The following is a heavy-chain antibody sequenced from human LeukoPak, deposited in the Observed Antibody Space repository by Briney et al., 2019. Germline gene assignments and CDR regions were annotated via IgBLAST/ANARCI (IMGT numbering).Heavy chain of an antibody. Sequence: SETLSLTCTVSGGSISSYYWSWIRQPPGKGLEWIGYIYYSGSTNYNPSLKSRVTISVDTSKNQFSLKLSSVTAADTAIYYCARLRSGGQVAGVYFDSWGQGTLVTVSS. V-gene: IGHV4-59*12. CDR2: IYYSGST. J-gene: IGHJ4*02. CDR1: GGSISSYY. D-gene: IGHD6-19*01. CDR3: ARLRSGGQVAGVYFDS.